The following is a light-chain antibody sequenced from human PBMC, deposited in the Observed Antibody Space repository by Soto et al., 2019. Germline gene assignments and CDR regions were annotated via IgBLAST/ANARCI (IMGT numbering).Light chain of an antibody. V-gene: IGLV2-18*01. CDR1: NTDVGGYKY. J-gene: IGLJ1*01. CDR2: EAR. Sequence: QSALTQPASVSGSPGQSITISCTGTNTDVGGYKYVSWYQQPPGTAPKLIIYEARNRPSGVPDRFSGSKSGNTASLTISGLQAADEADYYCSLYTSENTHVFGTGTKVTVL. CDR3: SLYTSENTHV.